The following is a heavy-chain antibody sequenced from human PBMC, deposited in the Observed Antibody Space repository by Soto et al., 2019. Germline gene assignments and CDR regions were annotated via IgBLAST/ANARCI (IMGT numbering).Heavy chain of an antibody. Sequence: QVQLVQSGAEVRKPGASVKVSCMASGYTFITYAVHWVRQAPGQRPEWMGWINVDSGKSKYSQKFQGRVTITRDTSASTAYLELSSLKSEDTAVYYCARCYYDSGTYDDYFDYWGQGTLVTVSS. CDR3: ARCYYDSGTYDDYFDY. V-gene: IGHV1-3*01. CDR2: INVDSGKS. D-gene: IGHD3-22*01. J-gene: IGHJ4*02. CDR1: GYTFITYA.